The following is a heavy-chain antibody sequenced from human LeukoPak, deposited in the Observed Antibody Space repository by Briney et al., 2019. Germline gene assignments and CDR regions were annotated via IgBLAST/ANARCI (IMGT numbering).Heavy chain of an antibody. CDR3: AKERYYYDSSGYYGY. Sequence: GGSLRLSCAASGFTFSSYAMSWVRQAPGKGLEWVSAISGSGGSTYYADSVKGRFTISRDNSKNTLYLQMNSPRAEDTAVYYCAKERYYYDSSGYYGYWGQGTLVTVSS. CDR2: ISGSGGST. J-gene: IGHJ4*02. D-gene: IGHD3-22*01. CDR1: GFTFSSYA. V-gene: IGHV3-23*01.